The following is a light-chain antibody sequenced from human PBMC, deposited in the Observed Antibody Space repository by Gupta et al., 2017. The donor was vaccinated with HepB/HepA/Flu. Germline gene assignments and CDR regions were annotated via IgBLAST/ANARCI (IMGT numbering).Light chain of an antibody. CDR1: QNIRSA. V-gene: IGKV1-12*01. Sequence: DIQMTQSPSSVSASVGDRVTITCRASQNIRSALVWYQQKPGKAPNLLIYGASSLQSGVPSRFSGSGSGTDFTLTISSLQPEDSATYYCQQGNNFPLTFGPGTKVDIK. J-gene: IGKJ3*01. CDR2: GAS. CDR3: QQGNNFPLT.